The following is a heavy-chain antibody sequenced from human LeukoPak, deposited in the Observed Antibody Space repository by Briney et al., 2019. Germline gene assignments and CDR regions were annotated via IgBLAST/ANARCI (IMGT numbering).Heavy chain of an antibody. J-gene: IGHJ6*04. V-gene: IGHV3-53*01. Sequence: GGSLRLSCAAPGFTVSSNYMSWVRQAPGKGLEWVSGIHSGGTTYDADSVKGRFIISRDNSKNTLYLQMNSLRAEDTAVYYCARDRRSYYYYGMDVWGKGTTITVSS. CDR2: IHSGGTT. CDR1: GFTVSSNY. D-gene: IGHD3-10*01. CDR3: ARDRRSYYYYGMDV.